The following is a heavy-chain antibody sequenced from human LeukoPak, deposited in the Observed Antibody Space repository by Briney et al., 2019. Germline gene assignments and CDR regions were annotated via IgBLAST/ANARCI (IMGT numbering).Heavy chain of an antibody. CDR2: ISVYNGNT. V-gene: IGHV1-18*01. D-gene: IGHD3-10*01. J-gene: IGHJ3*02. Sequence: ASVKVSCKASGYTVISDGISWVRQAPGQGLEWMGWISVYNGNTKYAQKFQGRVTMTTDTSTSTAYMELRSLRSDDTAVYYCARGKINYYGSGSLGALDAFDIWGQGTIVTVSS. CDR3: ARGKINYYGSGSLGALDAFDI. CDR1: GYTVISDG.